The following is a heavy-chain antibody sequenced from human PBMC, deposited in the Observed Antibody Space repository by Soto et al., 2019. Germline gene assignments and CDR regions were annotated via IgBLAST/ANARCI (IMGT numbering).Heavy chain of an antibody. CDR2: ISYDGSNK. J-gene: IGHJ3*02. Sequence: GGSLRLSCAASGFTFSSYAMHWVRQAPGKGLEWVAVISYDGSNKYYADSVKGRFTISRDNSKNTLYLQMNSLRAEDTAVYYCARSSVVTDACDIWGQGTMVTVSS. CDR3: ARSSVVTDACDI. D-gene: IGHD2-21*02. V-gene: IGHV3-30-3*01. CDR1: GFTFSSYA.